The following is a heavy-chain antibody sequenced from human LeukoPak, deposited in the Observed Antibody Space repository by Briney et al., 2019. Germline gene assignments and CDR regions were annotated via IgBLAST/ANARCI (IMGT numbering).Heavy chain of an antibody. V-gene: IGHV4-61*01. CDR2: IYYSGST. J-gene: IGHJ1*01. D-gene: IGHD4-23*01. CDR3: ARGDSTVTPKYFQY. CDR1: GGSISSSNYY. Sequence: SETLSLTCTVSGGSISSSNYYWSWIRQPPGKGLEWIGYIYYSGSTNYNPSLKSRVTISLDTSKNQFSLKLSSVTAADTAVYYCARGDSTVTPKYFQYWGQGTLVTVSS.